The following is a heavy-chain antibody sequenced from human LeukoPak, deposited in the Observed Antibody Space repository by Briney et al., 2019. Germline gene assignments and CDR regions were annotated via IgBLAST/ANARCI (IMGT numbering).Heavy chain of an antibody. Sequence: PGGSLRLSCAASGFTFSSYAMHWVRQAPGKGLEWVADISYDGSNNYYADSVKGRLTISRDNSKNTLNLQMNSLRPEGTAVYYCARAVAGYHYYGMDVWGQGTTVTVSS. CDR2: ISYDGSNN. V-gene: IGHV3-30-3*01. J-gene: IGHJ6*02. CDR1: GFTFSSYA. D-gene: IGHD6-19*01. CDR3: ARAVAGYHYYGMDV.